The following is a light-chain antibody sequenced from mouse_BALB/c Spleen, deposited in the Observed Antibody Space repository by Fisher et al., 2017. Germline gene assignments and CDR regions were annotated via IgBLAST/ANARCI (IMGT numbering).Light chain of an antibody. J-gene: IGKJ2*01. Sequence: IVMTQSTAIMSASPGEKVTMTCSASSSVSYMYWYQQKPGSSPRLLIYDTSNLASGVPVRFSGSGSGTSYSLTISRMEAEDAATYYCQQWSSYPPTFGGGTKLEIK. V-gene: IGKV4-55*01. CDR1: SSVSY. CDR2: DTS. CDR3: QQWSSYPPT.